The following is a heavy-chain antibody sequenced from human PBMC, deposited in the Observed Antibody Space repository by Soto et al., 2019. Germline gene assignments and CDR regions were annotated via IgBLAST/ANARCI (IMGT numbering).Heavy chain of an antibody. CDR2: ILGRGTT. J-gene: IGHJ4*02. CDR3: AKDAVYGDGLWLPES. CDR1: GLTVSHNY. D-gene: IGHD4-17*01. V-gene: IGHV3-53*01. Sequence: GGSLRLSCVASGLTVSHNYMAWVRQAPEMGLEWVAGILGRGTTYHADSVKGRFTISKDNSKSTLYLEMNSLRAEDTAVYYCAKDAVYGDGLWLPESWGQGTMVTVSS.